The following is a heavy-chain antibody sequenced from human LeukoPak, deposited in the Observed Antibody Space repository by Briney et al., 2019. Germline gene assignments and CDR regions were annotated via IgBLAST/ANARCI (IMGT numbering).Heavy chain of an antibody. V-gene: IGHV4-39*01. CDR2: IYYSGST. J-gene: IGHJ4*02. D-gene: IGHD3-10*01. Sequence: PSETLSLTCTVSGGSISSSSYYWGWIRQPPGKGLEWIGSIYYSGSTYYNPSLKSRVTISVDTSKYQFSLKLSSVTAADTAVCYCARAGLGAYYGTYYFDYWGQGTLVTVSS. CDR3: ARAGLGAYYGTYYFDY. CDR1: GGSISSSSYY.